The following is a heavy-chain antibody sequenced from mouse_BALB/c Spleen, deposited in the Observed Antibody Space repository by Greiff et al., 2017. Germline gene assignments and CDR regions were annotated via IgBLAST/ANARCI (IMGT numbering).Heavy chain of an antibody. CDR3: ARFISTWAMDY. CDR1: GFTFSSYT. J-gene: IGHJ4*01. V-gene: IGHV5-9*03. Sequence: EVKLMESGGGLVKPGGSLKLSCAASGFTFSSYTMSWVRQTPEKRLEWVATISSGGGNTYYPDSVKGRFTISRDNAKNNLYLQMSSLRSEDTALYYCARFISTWAMDYWGQGTSVTVSS. CDR2: ISSGGGNT. D-gene: IGHD2-1*01.